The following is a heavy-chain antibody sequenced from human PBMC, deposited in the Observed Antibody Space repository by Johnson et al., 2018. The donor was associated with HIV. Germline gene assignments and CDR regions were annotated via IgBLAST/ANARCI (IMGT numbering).Heavy chain of an antibody. CDR1: GFTFSTYA. D-gene: IGHD6-25*01. J-gene: IGHJ3*02. Sequence: QVQLVESGGGVVQPGRSLRLSCAASGFTFSTYAMHWVRQAPGKGLEWVAVISYDGSNKYYADSVKDRFTISRDNSKNTLYLQMNSLRAEDTAMYYCARRIAAADDAFDIWGHGTMVTVSS. CDR2: ISYDGSNK. V-gene: IGHV3-30*04. CDR3: ARRIAAADDAFDI.